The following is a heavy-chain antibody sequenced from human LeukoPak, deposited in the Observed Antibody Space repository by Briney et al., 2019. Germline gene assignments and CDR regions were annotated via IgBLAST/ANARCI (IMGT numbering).Heavy chain of an antibody. CDR3: ARDLSYYYDSSKFDY. J-gene: IGHJ4*02. CDR1: GFTFTTFW. CDR2: INHDGSST. Sequence: GGSLRLSCATSGFTFTTFWMHWVRQAPGKGLVWVSRINHDGSSTNYADSVKGRFTISGDNAKNTVYLQMNSLRAEDTAVYYCARDLSYYYDSSKFDYWGQGTLVTVSS. V-gene: IGHV3-74*01. D-gene: IGHD3-22*01.